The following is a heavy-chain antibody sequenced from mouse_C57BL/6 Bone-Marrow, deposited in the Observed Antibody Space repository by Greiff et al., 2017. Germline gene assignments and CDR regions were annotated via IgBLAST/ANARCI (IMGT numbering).Heavy chain of an antibody. J-gene: IGHJ1*03. D-gene: IGHD1-1*01. CDR3: ARNRDYDGSSYGYFDV. Sequence: VQLKESGGGLVKPGGSLKLSCAASGFTFSDYGMHWVRQAPEKGLEWVAYISSGSSTIYYADTVKGRFTISRDNAKNTLFLQMTRLRSEDTAMYYCARNRDYDGSSYGYFDVWGTGTTVTVSS. CDR1: GFTFSDYG. V-gene: IGHV5-17*01. CDR2: ISSGSSTI.